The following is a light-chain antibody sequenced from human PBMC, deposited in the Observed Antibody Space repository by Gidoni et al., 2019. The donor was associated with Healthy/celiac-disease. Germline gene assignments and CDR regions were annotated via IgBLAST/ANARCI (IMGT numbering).Light chain of an antibody. V-gene: IGLV2-14*01. Sequence: QSALTHPASVSGSPGQSITISCTGTSSDVGGYNYFYWYQQHPGKEPKLMIYAVSKRPSGVPDRFSGSKSGNTATLTITGLQAEDEADYYCSSYTSSSTRVVVGGGTKLTVL. J-gene: IGLJ2*01. CDR1: SSDVGGYNY. CDR3: SSYTSSSTRVV. CDR2: AVS.